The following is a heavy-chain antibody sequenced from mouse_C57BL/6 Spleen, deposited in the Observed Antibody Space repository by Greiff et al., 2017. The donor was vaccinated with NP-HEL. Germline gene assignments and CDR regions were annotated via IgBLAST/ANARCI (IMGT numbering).Heavy chain of an antibody. D-gene: IGHD1-1*01. V-gene: IGHV1-4*01. CDR3: ARSTTVVGGYAMDY. J-gene: IGHJ4*01. CDR1: GYTFTSYT. CDR2: INPSSGYT. Sequence: QVHVKQSGAELARPGASVKMSCKASGYTFTSYTMHWVKQRPGQGLEWIGYINPSSGYTKYNQKFKDKATLTADKSSSTAYMQLSSLTSEDSAVYYCARSTTVVGGYAMDYWGQGTSVTVSS.